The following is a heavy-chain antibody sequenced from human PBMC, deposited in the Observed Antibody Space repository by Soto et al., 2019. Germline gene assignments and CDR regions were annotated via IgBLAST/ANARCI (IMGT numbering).Heavy chain of an antibody. CDR3: VGGQYYFDY. D-gene: IGHD3-10*01. V-gene: IGHV3-30*03. CDR2: ISYDGSTK. J-gene: IGHJ4*02. CDR1: GFPFTTYG. Sequence: QVQLVESGGGVVQPGRSLSLSCAASGFPFTTYGMLWVREGPGKGLEWVAVISYDGSTKYYADSVKGRFTISRDNSKNTLYLQMNNLRPEDTALYFCVGGQYYFDYRGQGTLVTVSP.